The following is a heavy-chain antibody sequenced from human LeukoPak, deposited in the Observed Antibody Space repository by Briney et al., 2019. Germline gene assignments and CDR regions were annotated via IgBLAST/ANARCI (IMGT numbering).Heavy chain of an antibody. CDR2: INPSSGST. CDR1: GYTFTSYG. V-gene: IGHV1-46*01. Sequence: SVKVSCKASGYTFTSYGISWVRQAPGQGLDWMAIINPSSGSTSYAQQFQGRVTMTRDTSTSTVHMELSSLRSDDTAVYYCARMGEQQSFDYWGQGTLVTVSS. J-gene: IGHJ4*02. D-gene: IGHD3-16*01. CDR3: ARMGEQQSFDY.